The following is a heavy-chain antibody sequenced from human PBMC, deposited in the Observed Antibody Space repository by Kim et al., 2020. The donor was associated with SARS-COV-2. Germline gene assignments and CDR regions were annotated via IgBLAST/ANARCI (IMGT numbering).Heavy chain of an antibody. J-gene: IGHJ6*02. D-gene: IGHD3-22*01. V-gene: IGHV4-4*02. CDR1: GGSISSSNW. Sequence: SETLSLTCAVSGGSISSSNWWSWVRQPPGKGLEWIGEIYHSGSTNYNPSLKSRVTISVDKSKNQFSLKLSSVTVADTAVYYCAREGGYYDSSGPSYYYYGMDVWGQGTTVTVSS. CDR3: AREGGYYDSSGPSYYYYGMDV. CDR2: IYHSGST.